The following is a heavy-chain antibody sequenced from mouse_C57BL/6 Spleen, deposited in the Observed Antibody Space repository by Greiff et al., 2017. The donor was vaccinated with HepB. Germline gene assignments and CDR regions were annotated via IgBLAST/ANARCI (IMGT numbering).Heavy chain of an antibody. J-gene: IGHJ4*01. CDR1: GYTFTSYT. D-gene: IGHD2-3*01. CDR3: ARHDGYYAMDY. Sequence: QVQLQQSGAELARPGASVKMSCKASGYTFTSYTMHWVKQRPGQGLEWIGYINPSSGYTKYNQKFKDTATLTADKSSSTAYMQLSSLTSEDSAVYYCARHDGYYAMDYWGQGTSVTVSS. V-gene: IGHV1-4*01. CDR2: INPSSGYT.